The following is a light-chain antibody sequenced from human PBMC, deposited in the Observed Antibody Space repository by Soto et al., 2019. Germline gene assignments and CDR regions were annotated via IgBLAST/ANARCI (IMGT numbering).Light chain of an antibody. Sequence: DIQLTQSPSFLSASVGDRVTFTCRASQGPISYVAWYQQKPGKVPKLLIYATSTLQSGVPSRFSGSKSGTDFTITESSLQPEDLATYYCQQHIGYPPPFGGGTKLNIK. CDR3: QQHIGYPPP. CDR2: ATS. J-gene: IGKJ4*01. CDR1: QGPISY. V-gene: IGKV1-9*01.